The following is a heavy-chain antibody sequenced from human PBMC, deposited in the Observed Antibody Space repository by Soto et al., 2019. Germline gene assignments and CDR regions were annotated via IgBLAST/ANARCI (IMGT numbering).Heavy chain of an antibody. Sequence: SETLSLTCAVYGGSFSGYYWTWIRQPPGTGLEWIGEINHSGSTTYNPSLRSRVSISVDTSKNQLSLSLTSVTVADTAVYDCARGGSRHNWLDPSGQGIRVTVSS. CDR2: INHSGST. CDR1: GGSFSGYY. J-gene: IGHJ5*02. CDR3: ARGGSRHNWLDP. V-gene: IGHV4-34*01.